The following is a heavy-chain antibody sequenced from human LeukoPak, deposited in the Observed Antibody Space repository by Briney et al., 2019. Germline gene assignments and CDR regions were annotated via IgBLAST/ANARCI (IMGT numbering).Heavy chain of an antibody. J-gene: IGHJ3*02. D-gene: IGHD4-17*01. CDR3: ARWSGSTVTTKQAFDI. CDR2: INPSGGST. V-gene: IGHV1-46*01. Sequence: ASVKVSCKXSGYTFTSYYMHWVRQAPGQGLEWMGIINPSGGSTSYSQKFQGRVTMTRDTSTSTVYMELSSLRSEDTAVYYCARWSGSTVTTKQAFDIWGQGTMVTVSS. CDR1: GYTFTSYY.